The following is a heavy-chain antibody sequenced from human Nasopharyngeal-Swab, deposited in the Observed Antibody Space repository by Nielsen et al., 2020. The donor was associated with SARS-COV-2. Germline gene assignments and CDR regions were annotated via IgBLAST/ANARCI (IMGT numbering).Heavy chain of an antibody. V-gene: IGHV3-9*01. J-gene: IGHJ4*02. Sequence: GGSLRLSCAASGFRFDDYAMHWVRQVPGKGLEWVSGINWNSGFIDYADSVTGRFTISRDNAKKFLYLQMNSLRAEDTALYYCAKDWAYHSNGWYYFDNWGQGTLVTVSS. D-gene: IGHD6-19*01. CDR2: INWNSGFI. CDR3: AKDWAYHSNGWYYFDN. CDR1: GFRFDDYA.